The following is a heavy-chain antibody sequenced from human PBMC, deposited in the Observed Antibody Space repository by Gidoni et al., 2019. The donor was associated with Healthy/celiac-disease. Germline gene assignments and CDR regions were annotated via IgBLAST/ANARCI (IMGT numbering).Heavy chain of an antibody. CDR3: ARGPYYYDSSGYNWFDP. CDR1: GYTCTGYY. D-gene: IGHD3-22*01. J-gene: IGHJ5*02. V-gene: IGHV1-2*02. Sequence: QVQLVQSGAEVKKPGASVKVSCKASGYTCTGYYMHWVRQAPGQGLEWMGWINPNSGGTNYAQKFQGRVTMTRDTSISTAYMELSRLRSDDTAVYYCARGPYYYDSSGYNWFDPWGQGTLVTVSS. CDR2: INPNSGGT.